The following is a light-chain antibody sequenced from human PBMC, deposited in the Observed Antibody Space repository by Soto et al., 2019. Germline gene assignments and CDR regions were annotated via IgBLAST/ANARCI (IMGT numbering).Light chain of an antibody. CDR3: QKYKSAPSLT. J-gene: IGKJ4*01. CDR1: QGISNF. V-gene: IGKV1-27*01. Sequence: DIQMTQSPSSLSASVGDRVTITCRASQGISNFLAWYQHKPWKVPKLLIYAASTLQSGVPSRFSGSGSGTDFTLTISSLQPEDVATYYCQKYKSAPSLTFGGGTKVEIK. CDR2: AAS.